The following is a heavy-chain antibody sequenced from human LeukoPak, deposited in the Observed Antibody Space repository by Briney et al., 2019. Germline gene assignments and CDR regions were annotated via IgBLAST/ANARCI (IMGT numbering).Heavy chain of an antibody. J-gene: IGHJ4*02. D-gene: IGHD6-19*01. V-gene: IGHV4-34*01. Sequence: LETLSLTCAVYGESFSGYYWNWIRQPPGKGLEWIGEINDSGSTNYNPSLKSRLTMSVDTSKNQFSLRLSSVTAADTAVYYCARGSRFWLGNFFRQPLFFDYWGQGYLATVSS. CDR1: GESFSGYY. CDR2: INDSGST. CDR3: ARGSRFWLGNFFRQPLFFDY.